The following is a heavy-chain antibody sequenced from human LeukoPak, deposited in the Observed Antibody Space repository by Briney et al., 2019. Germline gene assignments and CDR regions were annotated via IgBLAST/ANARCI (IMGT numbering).Heavy chain of an antibody. D-gene: IGHD3-22*01. Sequence: ASVKVSCKASGYTFTGYYIHWVRQAPGQGLEWMGWINPDRGGTTYAQKFQGRVTMTRDTSITTAYMELSSLRSEDTAVYYCARVLRYYDSSGYYSNWGQGTLVTVSS. V-gene: IGHV1-2*02. CDR2: INPDRGGT. CDR3: ARVLRYYDSSGYYSN. J-gene: IGHJ4*02. CDR1: GYTFTGYY.